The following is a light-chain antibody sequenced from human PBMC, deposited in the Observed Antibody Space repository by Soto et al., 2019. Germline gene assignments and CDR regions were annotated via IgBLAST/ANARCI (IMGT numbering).Light chain of an antibody. CDR3: TSYAGSNTYV. CDR2: EVV. J-gene: IGLJ1*01. V-gene: IGLV2-8*01. Sequence: QSALTHPPAASRSPGQSVTISCTGTKNDIGVYDFVSWYQHHPGKAPRLIIYEVVQRPSGVPDRFSGSKSGNTASLTVSGLQAADEADYFCTSYAGSNTYVFGSGTKVTVL. CDR1: KNDIGVYDF.